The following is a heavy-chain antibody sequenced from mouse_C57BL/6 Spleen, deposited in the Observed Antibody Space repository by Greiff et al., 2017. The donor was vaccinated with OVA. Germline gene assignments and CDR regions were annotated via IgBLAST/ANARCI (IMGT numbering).Heavy chain of an antibody. V-gene: IGHV1-54*01. J-gene: IGHJ2*01. CDR2: INPGSGGT. CDR3: TKRDITTVLAPGY. D-gene: IGHD1-1*01. Sequence: QVQLQQSGAELVRPGTSVKVSCKASGYAFTNYLIEWVKQRPGQGLEWIGVINPGSGGTTYNEKFKGKATLTADKSSSTAYMPLSSLTSADSAVYFWTKRDITTVLAPGYWGQGTTLTVSS. CDR1: GYAFTNYL.